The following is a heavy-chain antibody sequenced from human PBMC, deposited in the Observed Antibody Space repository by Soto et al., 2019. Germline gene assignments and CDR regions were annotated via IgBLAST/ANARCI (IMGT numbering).Heavy chain of an antibody. CDR1: GGTFNNFA. J-gene: IGHJ6*02. Sequence: QVQLVQSGAEVKKPGSSVKVSCQASGGTFNNFAFTWVRQAPGQGLDWLGGIMPVFHTTNIAQTFQDRITVIADDITNTVYMEMTSLRFDDTAVYYCATATISPVSATLYHYGMDVWGQVTTVTVSS. CDR2: IMPVFHTT. D-gene: IGHD6-25*01. V-gene: IGHV1-69*01. CDR3: ATATISPVSATLYHYGMDV.